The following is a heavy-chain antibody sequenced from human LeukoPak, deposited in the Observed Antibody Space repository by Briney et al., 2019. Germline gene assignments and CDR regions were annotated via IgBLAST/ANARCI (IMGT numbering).Heavy chain of an antibody. CDR2: ISSSGSTI. CDR3: ARERGGEDAFDI. Sequence: PGGSLRLSCAASGFTFSSYEMNWVRQAPGKGLEWVSYISSSGSTIYYADSVKGRFTISRDNAKNSLYLQINSLRVEDTAVYYCARERGGEDAFDIWGQGTMVTVSS. CDR1: GFTFSSYE. J-gene: IGHJ3*02. D-gene: IGHD7-27*01. V-gene: IGHV3-48*03.